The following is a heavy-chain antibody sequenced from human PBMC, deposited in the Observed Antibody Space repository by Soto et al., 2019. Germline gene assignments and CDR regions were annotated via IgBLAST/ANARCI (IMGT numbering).Heavy chain of an antibody. CDR1: GGSFSGYY. V-gene: IGHV4-34*01. CDR3: ASLLQPLIGYYYYMDV. D-gene: IGHD3-22*01. CDR2: INHSGST. J-gene: IGHJ6*03. Sequence: SETLSLTCAVYGGSFSGYYWSWIRQPPGKGLKWIGEINHSGSTNYNPSLKSRVTISVDTSKYQFSLKLSSVTAADTAVYYCASLLQPLIGYYYYMDVWGKGTTVTVSS.